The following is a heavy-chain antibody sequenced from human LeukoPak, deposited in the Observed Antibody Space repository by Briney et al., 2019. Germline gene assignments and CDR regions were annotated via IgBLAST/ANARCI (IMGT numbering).Heavy chain of an antibody. J-gene: IGHJ5*02. Sequence: PSETLSLTCTVSGGSISSYYWSWIRQPPGKGLEWIGYIYYSGSTNYNPSLKSRVTITVDTSKNQFSLKLSSVTAADTAISYYSSISSKGNYDCFDPWGQGTLVTVSS. CDR2: IYYSGST. V-gene: IGHV4-59*01. CDR3: SSISSKGNYDCFDP. D-gene: IGHD2-2*01. CDR1: GGSISSYY.